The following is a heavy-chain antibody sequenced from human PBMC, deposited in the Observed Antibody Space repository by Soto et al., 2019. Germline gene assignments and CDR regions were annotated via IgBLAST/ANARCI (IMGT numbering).Heavy chain of an antibody. D-gene: IGHD3-3*01. CDR2: IVPMFGTA. V-gene: IGHV1-69*12. CDR3: ARDGDPGYSFWSGPLGGGRFDP. Sequence: QVQLVQSGAEVKEPGSSVNVSCKTSGGTFGNTAVTWVRQAPGQGLEWIGGIVPMFGTANYAQKFRGRVTITADESTSTAYMELSSLRSDDTAVYYCARDGDPGYSFWSGPLGGGRFDPWGQGTLVTVPS. CDR1: GGTFGNTA. J-gene: IGHJ5*02.